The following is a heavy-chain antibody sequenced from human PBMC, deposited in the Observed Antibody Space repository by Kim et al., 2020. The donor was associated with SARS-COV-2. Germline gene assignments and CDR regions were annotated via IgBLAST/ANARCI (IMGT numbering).Heavy chain of an antibody. J-gene: IGHJ4*02. D-gene: IGHD3-10*01. V-gene: IGHV1-24*01. CDR2: FDPEDGET. Sequence: ASVKVSCKVSGYTLTELSMHWVRQAPGKGLEWMGGFDPEDGETIYAQKFQGRVTMTEDTSTDTAYMELSSLRSEDTAVYYCATGVWFGELFVYWGQGTLVTVSS. CDR3: ATGVWFGELFVY. CDR1: GYTLTELS.